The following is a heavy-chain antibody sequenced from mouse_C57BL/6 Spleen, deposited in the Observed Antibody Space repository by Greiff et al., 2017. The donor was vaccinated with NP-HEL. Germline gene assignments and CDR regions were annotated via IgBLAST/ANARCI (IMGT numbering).Heavy chain of an antibody. CDR1: GFSLTSYG. D-gene: IGHD2-2*01. J-gene: IGHJ3*01. V-gene: IGHV2-6*01. Sequence: VKPQESGPGLVAPSQSLSITCTVSGFSLTSYGVDWVRQSPGKGLEWLGVIWGVGSTNYNSALKSRLSISKDNSKSQVFLKMNSLQTDDTAMYYCASVGYDRAYWGQGTLVTVSA. CDR2: IWGVGST. CDR3: ASVGYDRAY.